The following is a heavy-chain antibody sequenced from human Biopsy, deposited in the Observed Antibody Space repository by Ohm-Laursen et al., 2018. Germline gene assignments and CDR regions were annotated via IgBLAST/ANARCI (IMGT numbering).Heavy chain of an antibody. CDR3: ARDTRWSPYHMDV. Sequence: SLRLSCSASGFTFTSYWMSWVRQVPGKGLEWVANIKQDGREKYYVDSVKGRFTISRDNAKNSLYLQMNSLRADDTAVYYCARDTRWSPYHMDVWGQGTTVTVSS. J-gene: IGHJ6*02. CDR2: IKQDGREK. D-gene: IGHD4-23*01. CDR1: GFTFTSYW. V-gene: IGHV3-7*03.